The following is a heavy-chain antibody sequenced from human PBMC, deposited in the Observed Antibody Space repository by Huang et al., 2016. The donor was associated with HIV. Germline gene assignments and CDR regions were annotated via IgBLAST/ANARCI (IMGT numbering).Heavy chain of an antibody. CDR3: ARNSENYMDV. CDR2: ISYDGSVK. J-gene: IGHJ6*03. CDR1: GFTFSKFA. Sequence: QVLLVESGGGVVQPGRSLRVSCAASGFTFSKFALNWVRQAPGKGMGWVAVISYDGSVKDYAESVKGRFTISRDNSKRQLYLQMNSLRVDDTALYYCARNSENYMDVWGKGTTVTVS. V-gene: IGHV3-30-3*01. D-gene: IGHD1-26*01.